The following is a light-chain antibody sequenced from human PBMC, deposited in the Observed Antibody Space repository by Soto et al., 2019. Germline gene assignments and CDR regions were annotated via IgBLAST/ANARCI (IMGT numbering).Light chain of an antibody. V-gene: IGKV3-15*01. CDR1: QSINSN. CDR3: QQLNSYPT. J-gene: IGKJ5*01. Sequence: TVMTQSPATMSVSPRERATLSCSPSQSINSNLVWHQQKPGQAPRLLIYGASTRATGIPARFSGSGSGTEFTLTISSLQSEDFATYYCQQLNSYPTFGQGTRLE. CDR2: GAS.